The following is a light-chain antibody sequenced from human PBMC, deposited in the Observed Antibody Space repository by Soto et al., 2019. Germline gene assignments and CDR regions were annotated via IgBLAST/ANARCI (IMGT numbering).Light chain of an antibody. J-gene: IGKJ5*01. CDR1: QSLVWSDGITY. V-gene: IGKV2D-30*01. CDR3: VQGTHAPST. CDR2: KVS. Sequence: DVTVTQSPLSLSVTLGQPASISCRCSQSLVWSDGITYLTWFQQRPGHSPRHLISKVSNLDSAVXDXCSGRGSGTDFTLRISRVEAEDVGLDYCVQGTHAPSTFGQGTRLEI.